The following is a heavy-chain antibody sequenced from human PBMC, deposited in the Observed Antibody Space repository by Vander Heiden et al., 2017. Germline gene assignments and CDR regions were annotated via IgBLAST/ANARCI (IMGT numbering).Heavy chain of an antibody. V-gene: IGHV3-23*01. CDR3: AEDLVDDDSSGYYAVGY. J-gene: IGHJ4*02. CDR2: ISGSGGST. D-gene: IGHD3-22*01. Sequence: EVQLLESGGGLVQPGGSLRLSCAASGFPFSRYAMSWVRQAPGKGLEWVSAISGSGGSTYYADSVKGRVTISRDNSKNTLYLQMNSLRAEDTAVYYCAEDLVDDDSSGYYAVGYWGQGTMVTVYS. CDR1: GFPFSRYA.